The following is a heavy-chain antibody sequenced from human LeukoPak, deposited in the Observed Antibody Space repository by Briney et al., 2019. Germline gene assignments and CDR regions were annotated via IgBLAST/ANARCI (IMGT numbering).Heavy chain of an antibody. J-gene: IGHJ4*02. CDR1: GFTFSDHY. CDR2: ISTSSAFT. Sequence: PGGSLRLSCAASGFTFSDHYMSWIRQAPGKGLEWISYISTSSAFTNYADSVKGRFTISRDNAKNSLYLQMNSLRAEDTAVYYCTRGKPVDYWGQGTLVTVSS. V-gene: IGHV3-11*05. CDR3: TRGKPVDY.